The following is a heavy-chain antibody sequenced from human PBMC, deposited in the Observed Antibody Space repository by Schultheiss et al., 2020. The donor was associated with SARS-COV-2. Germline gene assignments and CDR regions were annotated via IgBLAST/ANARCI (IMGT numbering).Heavy chain of an antibody. Sequence: SETLSLTCTVSGGSISSSSYYWGWIRQPPGKGLEWIGYIYYSGSTNYNPSLKSRVTMSVDTSKNQFSLKLSSVTAADTAVYYCARESIAARPSPYYYGMDVWGQGTTVTVSS. V-gene: IGHV4-61*05. CDR1: GGSISSSSYY. CDR2: IYYSGST. CDR3: ARESIAARPSPYYYGMDV. J-gene: IGHJ6*02. D-gene: IGHD6-6*01.